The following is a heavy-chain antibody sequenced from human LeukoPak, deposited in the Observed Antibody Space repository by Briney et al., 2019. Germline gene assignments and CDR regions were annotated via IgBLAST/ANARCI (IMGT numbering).Heavy chain of an antibody. V-gene: IGHV4-59*08. CDR2: IYYSGGT. D-gene: IGHD6-6*01. CDR1: GGSISSYY. Sequence: SETLSLTCTVSGGSISSYYWTWIRQPPGKGLGLEWIGYIYYSGGTNYNPSLKSRVAISIDTSKNQVSLKLSSVTAADTAVYYCARLWDSSSSLDYWGQGTLVTVSS. CDR3: ARLWDSSSSLDY. J-gene: IGHJ4*02.